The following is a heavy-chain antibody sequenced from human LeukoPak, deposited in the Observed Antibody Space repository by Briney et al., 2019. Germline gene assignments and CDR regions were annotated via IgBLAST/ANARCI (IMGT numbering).Heavy chain of an antibody. CDR3: ARDDYYDSSGIDY. D-gene: IGHD3-22*01. CDR2: INHSGST. Sequence: SETLSLTCAVYGGSFSGYYWSWIRQPPGKGLEWIGEINHSGSTNYNPSLKSRVTISLNTSKNQFSLKLSSVTAADTAVYYCARDDYYDSSGIDYWGQGTLVTVSS. CDR1: GGSFSGYY. J-gene: IGHJ4*02. V-gene: IGHV4-34*01.